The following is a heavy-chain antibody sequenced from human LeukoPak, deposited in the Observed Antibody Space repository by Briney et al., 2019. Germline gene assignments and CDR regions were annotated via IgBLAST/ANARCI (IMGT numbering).Heavy chain of an antibody. CDR1: GGSISSYY. D-gene: IGHD3-22*01. Sequence: SETLSLTCTVSGGSISSYYWSWIRQPAGKGLEWIGRIYTSGSTNYNPSLKSRVTMSVDTSKNQFSLKLNSVTAEDTAVYFCAKRGVVIRVILVGFHKEAYYFDSWGQGALVTVSS. CDR2: IYTSGST. J-gene: IGHJ4*02. V-gene: IGHV4-4*07. CDR3: AKRGVVIRVILVGFHKEAYYFDS.